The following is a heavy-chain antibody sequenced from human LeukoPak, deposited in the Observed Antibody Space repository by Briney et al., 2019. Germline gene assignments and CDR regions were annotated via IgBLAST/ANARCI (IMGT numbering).Heavy chain of an antibody. J-gene: IGHJ4*02. Sequence: SETLSLTCTVSGGSISSSSYYWGWIRQPPGKGLEWIESIYYSGSTYYNPSLKSRVTISVDTSKNQFSLKLSSVTAADTAVYYCANAYGDYRYYFDYWGQGTLVTVSS. CDR2: IYYSGST. D-gene: IGHD4-17*01. CDR3: ANAYGDYRYYFDY. CDR1: GGSISSSSYY. V-gene: IGHV4-39*01.